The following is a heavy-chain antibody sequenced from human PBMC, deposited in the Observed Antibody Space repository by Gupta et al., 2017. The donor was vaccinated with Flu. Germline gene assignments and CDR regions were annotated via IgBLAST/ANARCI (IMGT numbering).Heavy chain of an antibody. V-gene: IGHV3-74*03. J-gene: IGHJ4*02. CDR2: INPEGSST. D-gene: IGHD4-17*01. CDR1: GFTFSTSY. Sequence: EMQLVESGEGLVQPGGSLRLSCAASGFTFSTSYLQWVRQAPGKGLVWVSRINPEGSSTTYAESVKGRLTNSRDNAKNTLYLQMNSLGDDDTAVYYCATVTSGCWGQGTLVTVSS. CDR3: ATVTSGC.